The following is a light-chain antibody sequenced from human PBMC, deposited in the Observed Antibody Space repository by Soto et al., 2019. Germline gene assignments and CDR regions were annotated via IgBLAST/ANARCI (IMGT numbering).Light chain of an antibody. CDR3: QQYGRSPTT. CDR2: GAS. CDR1: QNFGSSY. V-gene: IGKV3-20*01. Sequence: EVVLTQSPDTVSLSPGERATLSFRASQNFGSSYLAWYQQKRGQAPRFLIYGASSRATGIPDRFSGSGSGTDFTLTISRLKPEDFAVYYCQQYGRSPTTFGQGTKVDIK. J-gene: IGKJ1*01.